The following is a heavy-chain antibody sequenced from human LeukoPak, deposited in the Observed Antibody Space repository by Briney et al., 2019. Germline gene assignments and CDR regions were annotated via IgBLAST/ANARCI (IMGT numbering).Heavy chain of an antibody. Sequence: GRSLRLSCAASGFTFSSYAMHWVRQAPGKGLEWVAVISYDGSNKYYADSVKGRFTISRDSSKNTLYLQMNSLRAEDTAVYYCAKEGGTGYHDYWGQGTLVTVSS. CDR3: AKEGGTGYHDY. CDR1: GFTFSSYA. V-gene: IGHV3-30-3*02. CDR2: ISYDGSNK. J-gene: IGHJ4*02. D-gene: IGHD5-12*01.